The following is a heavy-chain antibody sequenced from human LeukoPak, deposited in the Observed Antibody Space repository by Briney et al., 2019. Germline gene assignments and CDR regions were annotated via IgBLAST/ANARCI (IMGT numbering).Heavy chain of an antibody. V-gene: IGHV3-30*02. J-gene: IGHJ4*02. CDR3: VKDGDDSGSYLVY. Sequence: GGSLRLSCAASRFTFSSYGMHWVRQARGKGLEWVAFIPYDGNNKYYADSVKGRLTISRDNSKNTLYLQMNSLRAEDTAVYYCVKDGDDSGSYLVYWGQGTLVTVSS. D-gene: IGHD1-26*01. CDR2: IPYDGNNK. CDR1: RFTFSSYG.